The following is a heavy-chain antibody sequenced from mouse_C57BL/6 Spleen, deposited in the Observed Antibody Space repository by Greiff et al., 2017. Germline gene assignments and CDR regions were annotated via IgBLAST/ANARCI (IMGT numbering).Heavy chain of an antibody. CDR2: INPSSGYT. Sequence: QVQLKESGAELAKPGASVKLSCKASGYTFTSYWMHWVKQRPGQGLEWIGYINPSSGYTKYNQKFKGKATLTADKSSSTAYMQLSSLTYEDSAVYYCARSGYGSSYDSAMDYWGQGTSVTVSA. CDR3: ARSGYGSSYDSAMDY. CDR1: GYTFTSYW. V-gene: IGHV1-7*01. D-gene: IGHD1-1*01. J-gene: IGHJ4*01.